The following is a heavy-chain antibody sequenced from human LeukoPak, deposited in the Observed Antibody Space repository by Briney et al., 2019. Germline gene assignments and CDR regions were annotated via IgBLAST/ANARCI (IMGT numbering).Heavy chain of an antibody. CDR1: GYTFTGYC. CDR2: INPNSGGT. CDR3: ARLLGLNGGPRFDY. J-gene: IGHJ4*02. V-gene: IGHV1-2*02. D-gene: IGHD4-23*01. Sequence: GASVKVSCKASGYTFTGYCMHWVRQAPGQGLEWMGWINPNSGGTNYAQKFQGRVTMTRDTSISTAYMELSRLRSDDTAVYYCARLLGLNGGPRFDYWGQGTLVTVSS.